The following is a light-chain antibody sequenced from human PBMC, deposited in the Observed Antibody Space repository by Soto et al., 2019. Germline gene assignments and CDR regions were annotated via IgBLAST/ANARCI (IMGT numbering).Light chain of an antibody. J-gene: IGKJ1*01. Sequence: SQTISSNLAWYQQKPGQTPRLLIYGASTRAAGIPARFTGSGSGTEFTLTISSLQSEDFAVYYCQQYNNWPPWTFGQGTKVDIK. CDR2: GAS. CDR3: QQYNNWPPWT. V-gene: IGKV3-15*01. CDR1: QTISSN.